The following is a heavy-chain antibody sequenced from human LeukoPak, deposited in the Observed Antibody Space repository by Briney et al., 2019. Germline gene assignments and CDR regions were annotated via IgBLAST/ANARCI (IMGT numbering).Heavy chain of an antibody. V-gene: IGHV4-59*01. CDR2: IYYSGRT. Sequence: PSETLSLTCTVSGGSISSYYWSWIRQPPGKGLEWIGYIYYSGRTNYNPSLKSRVTISVDTSKNQFSLKLSSVTAADTAVYYCARRVLAAAATNWFDPWGQGTLVTVSS. J-gene: IGHJ5*02. CDR3: ARRVLAAAATNWFDP. CDR1: GGSISSYY. D-gene: IGHD6-13*01.